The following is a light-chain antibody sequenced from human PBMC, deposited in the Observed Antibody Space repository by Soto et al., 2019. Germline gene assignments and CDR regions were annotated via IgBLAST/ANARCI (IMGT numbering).Light chain of an antibody. CDR3: QQYYTTPAT. V-gene: IGKV4-1*01. CDR1: QSVLYSANNKNY. J-gene: IGKJ4*01. Sequence: DIVMTQSPDSLAVSLGERATINCKSSQSVLYSANNKNYIAWYQQTPGQPPKLLIYWASTRESGVPDRFSGSASGTDFTLTISSLQAEDVAVHYCQQYYTTPATFGGGTKVEL. CDR2: WAS.